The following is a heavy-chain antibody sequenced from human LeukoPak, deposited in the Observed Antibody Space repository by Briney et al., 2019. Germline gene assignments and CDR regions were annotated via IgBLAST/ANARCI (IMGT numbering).Heavy chain of an antibody. V-gene: IGHV3-7*01. Sequence: GGSLRLSCAASGFTFSSYPLHWVRQAPGKGLEWVANIKQDGGEKCYVDSVKGRFTISRDNAKNSLYLQMNSLRAEDTAVYYCARDRWELLSNSYHYCGLDVWGQGTTVTVSS. CDR2: IKQDGGEK. J-gene: IGHJ6*02. CDR1: GFTFSSYP. D-gene: IGHD2-15*01. CDR3: ARDRWELLSNSYHYCGLDV.